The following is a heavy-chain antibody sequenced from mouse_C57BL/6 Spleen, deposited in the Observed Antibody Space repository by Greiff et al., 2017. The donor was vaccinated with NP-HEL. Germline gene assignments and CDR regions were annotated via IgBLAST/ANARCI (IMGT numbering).Heavy chain of an antibody. Sequence: EVQLQQSGPELVKPGASVKIPCKASGYTFTDYNMDWVKQSHGKSLEWIGDINPNNGGTIYNQKFKGKATLTVDKSSSTAYMELRSLTSEDTAVYYCARVYYGSSYVYFDYWGQGTTLTVSS. CDR3: ARVYYGSSYVYFDY. J-gene: IGHJ2*01. CDR2: INPNNGGT. V-gene: IGHV1-18*01. D-gene: IGHD1-1*01. CDR1: GYTFTDYN.